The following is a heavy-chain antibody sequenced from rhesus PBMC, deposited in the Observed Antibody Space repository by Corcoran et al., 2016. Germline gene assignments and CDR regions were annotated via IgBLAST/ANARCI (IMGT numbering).Heavy chain of an antibody. D-gene: IGHD6S26*01. Sequence: EVQLVESGGGLVQPGGSLRLSCAASGFTFSSYGMPWVRQSPGKGLDLVSSISNTGKPVYYADSVKGRFTVSRDNAKNSLSLQMSSLRAEDTAVYYCTRDRVAAAGPLDYWGQGVLVTVSS. CDR1: GFTFSSYG. V-gene: IGHV3-183*02. CDR3: TRDRVAAAGPLDY. J-gene: IGHJ4*01. CDR2: ISNTGKPV.